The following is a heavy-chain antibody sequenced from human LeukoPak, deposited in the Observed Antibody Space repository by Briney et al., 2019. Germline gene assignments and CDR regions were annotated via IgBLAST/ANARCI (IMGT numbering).Heavy chain of an antibody. CDR1: GYTFTSYG. Sequence: GASVKVSCKVSGYTFTSYGISWVRQAPGQGLEWMGWISAYNGSTNYAQKLQGRVTMTTDTSTSTAYMELRSLRSDDTAVYYCARRYDFWSGYYYYYYYGMDVWGQGTTVTVSS. J-gene: IGHJ6*02. V-gene: IGHV1-18*01. CDR2: ISAYNGST. CDR3: ARRYDFWSGYYYYYYYGMDV. D-gene: IGHD3-3*01.